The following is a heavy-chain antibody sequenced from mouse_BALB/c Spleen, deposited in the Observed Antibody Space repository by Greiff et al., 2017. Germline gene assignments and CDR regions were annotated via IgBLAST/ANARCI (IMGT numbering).Heavy chain of an antibody. Sequence: VHVKQSGAELVKPGASVKLSCTASGFNIKDTYMHWVKQRPEQGLEWIGRIDPANGNTKYDPKFQGKATITADTSSNTAYLQLSSLTSEDTAVYYCARGSGSGYFDVWGAGTTVTVSS. CDR1: GFNIKDTY. CDR2: IDPANGNT. V-gene: IGHV14-3*02. D-gene: IGHD1-1*01. CDR3: ARGSGSGYFDV. J-gene: IGHJ1*01.